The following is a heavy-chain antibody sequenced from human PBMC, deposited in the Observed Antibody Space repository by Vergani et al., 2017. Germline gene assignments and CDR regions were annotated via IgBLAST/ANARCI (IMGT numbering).Heavy chain of an antibody. Sequence: QVQLQESGPGLVKPSQTLSLTCTVSGGSISSGSYYWSWIRQPAGKGLEWIGRIYTSGSTNYNPSLKSRVTISVDTSKNQFSLKLSSVTAADTAVYYCXRSRVVGASLALHFYFDYWGQGTLVTVSS. D-gene: IGHD1-26*01. CDR3: XRSRVVGASLALHFYFDY. J-gene: IGHJ4*02. CDR1: GGSISSGSYY. CDR2: IYTSGST. V-gene: IGHV4-61*02.